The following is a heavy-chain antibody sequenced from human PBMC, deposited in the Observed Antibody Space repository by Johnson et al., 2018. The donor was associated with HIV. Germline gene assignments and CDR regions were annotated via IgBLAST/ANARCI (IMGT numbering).Heavy chain of an antibody. V-gene: IGHV3-13*01. J-gene: IGHJ3*02. CDR3: ARDNGEDAFDI. CDR1: GFTFSSYD. D-gene: IGHD4-17*01. CDR2: IGTAGDT. Sequence: VQLVESGGGVVRPGGSLRLSCAASGFTFSSYDMHWVRQATGKGLEWVSAIGTAGDTYYPGSVKGRFTISIENAKNSLYLQMNSLRAGDTAVYYCARDNGEDAFDIWGQGTMVTVSS.